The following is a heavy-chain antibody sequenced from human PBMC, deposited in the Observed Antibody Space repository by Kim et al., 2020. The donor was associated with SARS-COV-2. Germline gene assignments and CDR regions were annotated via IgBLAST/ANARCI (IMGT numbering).Heavy chain of an antibody. Sequence: TRYTTEYAASVKGRFTISRDDSKNSLYLQMNSLKTEDTAVYYCARVGGGYWGQGTLVTVSS. V-gene: IGHV3-72*01. J-gene: IGHJ4*02. D-gene: IGHD3-3*01. CDR2: TRYTT. CDR3: ARVGGGY.